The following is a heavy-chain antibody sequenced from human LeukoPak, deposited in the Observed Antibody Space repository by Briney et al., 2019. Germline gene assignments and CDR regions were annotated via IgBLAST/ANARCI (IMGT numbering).Heavy chain of an antibody. J-gene: IGHJ6*02. Sequence: PSETLSLTCTVSGGSISSYYWSWIRQPPGKGLEWIGYIYYSGSTNYNPSLKRRVTISVDTPKNQFSLKLSSVTAADTAVYYCARAHSNYSPGYYGMDAWGQGTTVTVSS. V-gene: IGHV4-59*01. CDR3: ARAHSNYSPGYYGMDA. D-gene: IGHD4-11*01. CDR1: GGSISSYY. CDR2: IYYSGST.